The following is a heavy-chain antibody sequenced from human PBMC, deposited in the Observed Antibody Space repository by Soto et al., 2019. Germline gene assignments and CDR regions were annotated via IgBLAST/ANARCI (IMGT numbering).Heavy chain of an antibody. CDR2: IIPIFGTA. V-gene: IGHV1-69*13. CDR1: GGTFSSYA. Sequence: SVKVSCKASGGTFSSYAIRWVRQAPGHWLEWVGGIIPIFGTANYAQKFQGRVTITADESTSTAYMELSSLRSEDTAVYYCARDPQRGYIVLVPAAIESGDYYYGMDVWG. D-gene: IGHD2-2*02. J-gene: IGHJ6*02. CDR3: ARDPQRGYIVLVPAAIESGDYYYGMDV.